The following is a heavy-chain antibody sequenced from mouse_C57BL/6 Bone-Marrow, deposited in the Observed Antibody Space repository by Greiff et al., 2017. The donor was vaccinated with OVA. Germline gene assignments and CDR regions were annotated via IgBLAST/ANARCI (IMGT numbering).Heavy chain of an antibody. D-gene: IGHD1-1*01. J-gene: IGHJ3*01. CDR1: GFTFSSYA. V-gene: IGHV5-9-1*02. CDR3: TRGYYGSSYSPAWFAY. CDR2: ISSGGDYI. Sequence: DVHLVESGEGLVKPGGSLKLSCAASGFTFSSYAMSWVRQTPEKRLEWVAYISSGGDYIYYADTVKGRFTISRDNARNTLYLQMSSLKSEDTAMYYCTRGYYGSSYSPAWFAYWGQGTLVTVSA.